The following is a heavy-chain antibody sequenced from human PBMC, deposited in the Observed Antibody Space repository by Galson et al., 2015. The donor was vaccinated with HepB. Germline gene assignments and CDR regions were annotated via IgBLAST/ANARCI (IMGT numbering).Heavy chain of an antibody. Sequence: SLRLSCAASGFTFSSYAMHWVRQAPGKGLEWVAVISYDGSNKYYADSVKGRFTISRDNSKNTLYLQMNSLRAEDTAVYYCARWNGLSPVYYYGMDVWGQGTTVTVSS. D-gene: IGHD1-1*01. CDR1: GFTFSSYA. CDR2: ISYDGSNK. J-gene: IGHJ6*02. CDR3: ARWNGLSPVYYYGMDV. V-gene: IGHV3-30-3*01.